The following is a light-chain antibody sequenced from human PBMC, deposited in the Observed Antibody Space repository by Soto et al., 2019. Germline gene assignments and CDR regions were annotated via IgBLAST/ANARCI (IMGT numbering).Light chain of an antibody. V-gene: IGKV3-15*01. CDR2: GAS. CDR1: QSVSSN. J-gene: IGKJ2*01. Sequence: ETAMTQSPATLSVSPGERATLSCRASQSVSSNLAWYQQKPGQAPRLLIYGASTRATGTPARFSGSGSGTEFTLTISSLQSEDFAVYYCQQYNNWPPFTFGQGTKLEIK. CDR3: QQYNNWPPFT.